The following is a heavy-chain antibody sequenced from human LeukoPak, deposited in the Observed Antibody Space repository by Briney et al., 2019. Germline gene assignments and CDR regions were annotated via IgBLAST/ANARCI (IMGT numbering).Heavy chain of an antibody. V-gene: IGHV4-4*02. CDR1: GGSIXTNNW. Sequence: PSGTLSLTCAVSGGSIXTNNWWSWVRQPPXXXXXXXXXVYXXXXTXXXXXXXXXXXXXXXKSKNXFSXKLSSVTAADTAVYYCAXLGGPAAMGEYFQHWGQGTLVTVSS. CDR2: VYXXXXT. D-gene: IGHD2-2*01. CDR3: AXLGGPAAMGEYFQH. J-gene: IGHJ1*01.